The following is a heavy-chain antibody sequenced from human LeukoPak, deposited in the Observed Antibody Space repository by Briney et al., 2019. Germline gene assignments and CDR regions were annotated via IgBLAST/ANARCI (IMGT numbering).Heavy chain of an antibody. CDR1: GGSVSSGSYY. CDR3: ARAEVYYDSSGYYGAEHDAFDI. D-gene: IGHD3-22*01. J-gene: IGHJ3*02. V-gene: IGHV4-61*01. Sequence: SETLSLTCTVSGGSVSSGSYYWTWIRQPPGKGLEWIGHHYYSGSTNYNPSPKSRVTISKDTSKNQFSLKVSSVTAADTAVYYCARAEVYYDSSGYYGAEHDAFDIWGQGTMVTVSS. CDR2: HYYSGST.